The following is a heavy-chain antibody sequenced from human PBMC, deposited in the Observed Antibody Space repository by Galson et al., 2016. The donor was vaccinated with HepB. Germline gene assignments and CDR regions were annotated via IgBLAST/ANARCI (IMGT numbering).Heavy chain of an antibody. V-gene: IGHV4-39*07. CDR2: VYYSGNT. CDR3: ARGGRKGLWGYYFDY. Sequence: SETLSLTCTVSGGSISSIDYYWDWIRQPPGKGLEWIGGVYYSGNTYFNPSLKSRVTMSIDASKNQFSLKLSSVTAADTAVYYCARGGRKGLWGYYFDYWGQGTLVPVSS. D-gene: IGHD5-18*01. J-gene: IGHJ4*02. CDR1: GGSISSIDYY.